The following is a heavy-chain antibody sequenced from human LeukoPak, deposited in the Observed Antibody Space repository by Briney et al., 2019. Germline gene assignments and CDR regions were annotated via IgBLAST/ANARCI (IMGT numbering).Heavy chain of an antibody. CDR3: AREGRCSSTSCYPGGDDWFDP. CDR2: IIPIFGTA. CDR1: GGTFSSYA. Sequence: SVKVSCKASGGTFSSYAISWVRQAPGQGLEWMGGIIPIFGTANYAQKFQGRVTITADESTSTAYMELSSLRSEDTAVYYCAREGRCSSTSCYPGGDDWFDPWGQGTLVTVSS. J-gene: IGHJ5*02. D-gene: IGHD2-2*01. V-gene: IGHV1-69*01.